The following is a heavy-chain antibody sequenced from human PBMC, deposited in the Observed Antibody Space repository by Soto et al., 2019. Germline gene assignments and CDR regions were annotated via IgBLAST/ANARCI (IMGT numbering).Heavy chain of an antibody. CDR2: IIPILGIA. J-gene: IGHJ6*03. V-gene: IGHV1-69*02. CDR1: GGTFSSYT. Sequence: QVQLVQSGAEVKKPGSSVKVSCKASGGTFSSYTISWVRQAPGQGLEWMGRIIPILGIANYAQKFQGRVTITADKSTSTAYLELSSLRSEETAVYYCARSPTVTTSGKANDYYYMDVWGKGTTVTVSS. CDR3: ARSPTVTTSGKANDYYYMDV. D-gene: IGHD4-17*01.